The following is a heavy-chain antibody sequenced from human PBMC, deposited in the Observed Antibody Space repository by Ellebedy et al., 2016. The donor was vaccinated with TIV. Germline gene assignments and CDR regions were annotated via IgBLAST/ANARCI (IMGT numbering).Heavy chain of an antibody. CDR3: ASSRYHYYLGNTIFVY. Sequence: GESLKISCAASGFTFSPYAMAWVRQAPGKGLEWVSGIVGSGVQKYADSVKGRFTISRDNSKDTLFLQMNSLRAEDTAVYYCASSRYHYYLGNTIFVYWGQGTLVTVSS. CDR1: GFTFSPYA. J-gene: IGHJ4*02. D-gene: IGHD3-10*01. V-gene: IGHV3-23*01. CDR2: IVGSGV.